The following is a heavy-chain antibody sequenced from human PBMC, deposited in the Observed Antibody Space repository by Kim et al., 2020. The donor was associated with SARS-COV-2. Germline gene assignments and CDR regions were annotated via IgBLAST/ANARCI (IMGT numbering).Heavy chain of an antibody. D-gene: IGHD4-4*01. V-gene: IGHV3-48*03. CDR3: ARELSAHYSNTDY. Sequence: GGSLRLSCAASGFTFSSYEMNWVRQAPGKGLEWVSYISSSGSTIYYADSVKGRFTISRDNAKNSLYLQMNSLRAEDTAVYYCARELSAHYSNTDYWGQGTLVTVSS. CDR1: GFTFSSYE. J-gene: IGHJ4*02. CDR2: ISSSGSTI.